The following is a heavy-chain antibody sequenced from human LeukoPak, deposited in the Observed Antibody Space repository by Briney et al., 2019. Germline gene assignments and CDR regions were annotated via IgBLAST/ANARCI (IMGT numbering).Heavy chain of an antibody. Sequence: SETLSLTCSVSGGSISSYYWSWIRQPPGKGLEWIGYIYYSGSTNYNPSLKSRVTISVDTSKNQFSLKLSSVTAADTAVYYCARDLDQEDAFDIWGQGTMVTVSS. D-gene: IGHD1/OR15-1a*01. CDR2: IYYSGST. V-gene: IGHV4-59*01. CDR1: GGSISSYY. J-gene: IGHJ3*02. CDR3: ARDLDQEDAFDI.